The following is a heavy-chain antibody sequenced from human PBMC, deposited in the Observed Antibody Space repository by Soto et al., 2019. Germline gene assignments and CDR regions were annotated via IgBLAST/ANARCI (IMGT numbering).Heavy chain of an antibody. CDR1: GYTFTSYG. Sequence: ASVKVSCKASGYTFTSYGISWVRQAPGQGLEWMGWISAYNGNTNYAQKLQGRVTMTTDTSTSTAYMELRSLRSDDTAVYYCARDLEAAVPAAMDDAFDIWGQGTMVTVS. CDR3: ARDLEAAVPAAMDDAFDI. D-gene: IGHD2-2*01. V-gene: IGHV1-18*01. J-gene: IGHJ3*02. CDR2: ISAYNGNT.